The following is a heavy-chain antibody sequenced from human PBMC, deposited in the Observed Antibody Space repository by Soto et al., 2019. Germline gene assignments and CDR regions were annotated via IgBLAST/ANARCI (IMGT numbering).Heavy chain of an antibody. D-gene: IGHD3-10*01. J-gene: IGHJ4*02. CDR2: FDPEDGET. CDR3: ATGPKHTLWFGVIPPCY. CDR1: GYTLTELS. V-gene: IGHV1-24*01. Sequence: ASVKVACKVSGYTLTELSMHWVRQAPGKGLEWMGGFDPEDGETIYAQKFQGRVTMTEDTSTDTAYMELSSLRSEDTAVYYCATGPKHTLWFGVIPPCYWGQGTLVTVSA.